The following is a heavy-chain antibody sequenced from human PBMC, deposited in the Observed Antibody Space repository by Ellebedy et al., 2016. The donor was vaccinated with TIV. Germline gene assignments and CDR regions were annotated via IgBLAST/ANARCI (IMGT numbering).Heavy chain of an antibody. CDR3: ASLLPDRYGWGYYFDY. V-gene: IGHV5-51*01. J-gene: IGHJ4*02. Sequence: GESLKISCKGSGYSFTSYWIGWVRQMPGKGLEWMGIIYPGDSDTRYSLSFQGQVTISADKSISTAYLQWSSLKASDTAMYYCASLLPDRYGWGYYFDYWGQGTLVTVSS. CDR1: GYSFTSYW. CDR2: IYPGDSDT. D-gene: IGHD5-18*01.